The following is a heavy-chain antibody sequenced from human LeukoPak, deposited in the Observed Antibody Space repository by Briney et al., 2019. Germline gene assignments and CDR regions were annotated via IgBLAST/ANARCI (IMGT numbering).Heavy chain of an antibody. Sequence: GRSLRLSCAASGFSFSDYGMHWVPQAPGEGLEWVRVIYNDGSNHYYADSVQGRFTISRDNSRNTLYLQMNSLRVEDTAVYYCAKARSGPYYSLLDTWGQGTLVIVSS. J-gene: IGHJ5*02. CDR1: GFSFSDYG. D-gene: IGHD2-21*01. CDR3: AKARSGPYYSLLDT. V-gene: IGHV3-33*06. CDR2: IYNDGSNH.